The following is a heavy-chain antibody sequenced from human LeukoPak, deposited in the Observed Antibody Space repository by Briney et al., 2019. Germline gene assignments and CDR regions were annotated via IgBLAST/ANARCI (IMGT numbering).Heavy chain of an antibody. J-gene: IGHJ5*02. CDR3: ARGGGYNWNYDAWFDP. V-gene: IGHV4-34*01. CDR1: GGSICGYY. D-gene: IGHD1-7*01. CDR2: INHSGRT. Sequence: SETLSLTCAVYGGSICGYYWSWIRQPPGKGLEWIGEINHSGRTNYNPSLKSRVTISVDTSKNQLSLKLSSVTAADTAVYYCARGGGYNWNYDAWFDPWGQGTLVTVSS.